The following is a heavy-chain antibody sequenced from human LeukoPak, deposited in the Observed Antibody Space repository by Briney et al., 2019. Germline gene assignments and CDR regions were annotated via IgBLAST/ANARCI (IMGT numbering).Heavy chain of an antibody. CDR3: SRVESVGSSSGVWFEP. V-gene: IGHV1-18*01. CDR1: GYTFTSYG. D-gene: IGHD6-6*01. Sequence: KISCKGSGYTFTSYGISWVRQAPAQGLEWMVWIIAYNGNTKYAQKLQCRVTMTTVTSTSTSYMELRRLRSDGTAVYYCSRVESVGSSSGVWFEPWGQGTLVTVSS. J-gene: IGHJ5*02. CDR2: IIAYNGNT.